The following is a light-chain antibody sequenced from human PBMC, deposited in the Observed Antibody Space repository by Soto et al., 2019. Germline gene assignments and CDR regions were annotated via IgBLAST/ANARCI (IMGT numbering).Light chain of an antibody. CDR2: GAS. J-gene: IGKJ4*01. CDR1: QRVGND. V-gene: IGKV3-15*01. CDR3: QQYNNWPLT. Sequence: ETVMTQPPAALYVSPGQGATLSCRASQRVGNDVAWYQQKPGQAPRLLIYGASTRATAIPARFSASGSGTEFTLTITSLQSEDFAVYYCQQYNNWPLTFGGGTKVDI.